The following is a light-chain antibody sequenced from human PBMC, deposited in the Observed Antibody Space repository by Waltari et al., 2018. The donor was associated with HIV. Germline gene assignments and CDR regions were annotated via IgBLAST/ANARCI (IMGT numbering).Light chain of an antibody. CDR1: SSHMGDSDY. V-gene: IGLV2-14*03. CDR3: SSFTTRGQIV. Sequence: QSALTQPASVSGSPGQSITISCSGTSSHMGDSDYVSWYQQRPGKAPQLMISDVNKRPSGVSGRFSGSKSGSAAALTISGLQAEDEADYYCSSFTTRGQIVFGGGTKLTVL. CDR2: DVN. J-gene: IGLJ2*01.